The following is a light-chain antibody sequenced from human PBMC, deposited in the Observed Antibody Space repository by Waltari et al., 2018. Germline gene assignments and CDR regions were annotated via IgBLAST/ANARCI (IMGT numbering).Light chain of an antibody. V-gene: IGKV3-11*01. CDR1: QTISTS. CDR3: QQRYTWPLA. CDR2: DAS. J-gene: IGKJ4*01. Sequence: EIVLTQSPAPLSLSPGQSAALSCRASQTISTSLAWYQQKPGQPPRLVIYDASNPATDIPARFSGSGSETDFNLTISSLEAEDFAVYYCQQRYTWPLAFGGGTTVEIK.